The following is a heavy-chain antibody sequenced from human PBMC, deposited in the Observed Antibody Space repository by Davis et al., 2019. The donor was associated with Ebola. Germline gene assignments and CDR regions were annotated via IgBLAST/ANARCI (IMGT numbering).Heavy chain of an antibody. CDR2: IGTAGDT. D-gene: IGHD3-3*01. V-gene: IGHV3-13*01. CDR3: ARLGGVVISY. CDR1: GFTFSNYD. Sequence: GGSLRLSCEASGFTFSNYDMHWVRQVTGKGLEWVSAIGTAGDTYYPGSVKGRFTISRENAKNSLYLQMNSLRPEDTAVYHCARLGGVVISYWGQGTLVTVSS. J-gene: IGHJ4*02.